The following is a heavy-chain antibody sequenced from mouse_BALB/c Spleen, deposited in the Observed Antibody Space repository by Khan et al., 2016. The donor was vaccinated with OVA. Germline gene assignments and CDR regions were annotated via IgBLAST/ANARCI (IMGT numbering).Heavy chain of an antibody. CDR3: ARTDYYGSSYYFDY. D-gene: IGHD1-1*01. Sequence: VQLKESGPELVKPGASVKVSCKASGYSFTDYNMFWVKQSHGKSLEWIGYIDPYNGGASYNQKFKGKATLTVDKSSSTAFMHLNSLTSEDSAVFYCARTDYYGSSYYFDYRGQGTTLTVSS. V-gene: IGHV1S135*01. J-gene: IGHJ2*01. CDR2: IDPYNGGA. CDR1: GYSFTDYN.